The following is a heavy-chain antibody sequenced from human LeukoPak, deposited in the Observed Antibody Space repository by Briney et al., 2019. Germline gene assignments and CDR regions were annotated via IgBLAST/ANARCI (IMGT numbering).Heavy chain of an antibody. Sequence: SETLSLTCAVYGGSFSSYYWSWIRQPPGKGLEWIGYIYYSGNTNYNPSLKSRVTISVDTSKNQFSLKLSSVTAADTAVYYCARESYCSSTSCPSLFDYWGQGTLVTVSS. D-gene: IGHD2-2*01. V-gene: IGHV4-59*01. CDR3: ARESYCSSTSCPSLFDY. CDR2: IYYSGNT. J-gene: IGHJ4*02. CDR1: GGSFSSYY.